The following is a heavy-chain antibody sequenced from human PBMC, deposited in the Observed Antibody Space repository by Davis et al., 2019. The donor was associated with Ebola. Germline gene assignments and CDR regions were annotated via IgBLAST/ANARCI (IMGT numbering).Heavy chain of an antibody. CDR1: GFCFTTYT. J-gene: IGHJ6*02. Sequence: GESLKIYCAASGFCFTTYTMKWVRQAPGKGLEWVSSIGTRSVYIYYADSVKGRFTISRDNAKNSLYLQMDSLRVEDTAIYYCARRRDCSNGVCYGMDVWGQGTAVTVSS. CDR2: IGTRSVYI. V-gene: IGHV3-21*06. D-gene: IGHD2-8*01. CDR3: ARRRDCSNGVCYGMDV.